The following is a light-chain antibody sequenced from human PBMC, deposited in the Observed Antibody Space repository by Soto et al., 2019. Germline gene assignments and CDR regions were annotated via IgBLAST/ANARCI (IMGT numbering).Light chain of an antibody. CDR1: QTISSW. Sequence: DIQMTQSPSTLSGSVGDRVTITCRASQTISSWLVWYQQKPGKATKLLIYKASTLKSGVPSRFSGSGSGTKFTLTIASLQPDDFATYYCQQYETFSGTFGPGTKVDI. J-gene: IGKJ1*01. CDR2: KAS. V-gene: IGKV1-5*03. CDR3: QQYETFSGT.